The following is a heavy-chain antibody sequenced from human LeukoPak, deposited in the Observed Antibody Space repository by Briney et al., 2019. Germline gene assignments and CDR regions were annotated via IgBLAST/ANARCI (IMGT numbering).Heavy chain of an antibody. J-gene: IGHJ4*02. Sequence: GASVKDSCKVSGYTLTELSMHWVRQAPGKGLEWMGGFDPEDGETIYAQKFQGRVTMTEDTSTDTAYMELSSLRSEDTAVYYCAATMPGQLWLDYWGQGTLVTVSS. V-gene: IGHV1-24*01. CDR1: GYTLTELS. CDR2: FDPEDGET. CDR3: AATMPGQLWLDY. D-gene: IGHD5-18*01.